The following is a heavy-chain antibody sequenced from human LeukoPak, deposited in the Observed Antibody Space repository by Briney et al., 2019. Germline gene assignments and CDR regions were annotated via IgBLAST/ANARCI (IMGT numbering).Heavy chain of an antibody. CDR2: INRSGST. D-gene: IGHD6-13*01. CDR3: ARADGSWYDY. CDR1: GGSFSGYY. V-gene: IGHV4-34*01. Sequence: SETLSLTCAVYGGSFSGYYWSWIRQPPGKGLEWIGEINRSGSTNYNPSLKSRVTISVDTSKNQFSLKLSSVTAADTAVYYCARADGSWYDYWGQGTLVTVSS. J-gene: IGHJ4*02.